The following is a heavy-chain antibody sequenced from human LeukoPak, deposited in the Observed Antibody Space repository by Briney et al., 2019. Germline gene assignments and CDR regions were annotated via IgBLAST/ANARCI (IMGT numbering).Heavy chain of an antibody. CDR1: GGTFSSYA. Sequence: SVKVSCKASGGTFSSYAISWVRQAPGQGLEWMGGIIPIFGTANKAQKFQGRVTITADKSTSTAYMELSSLRSDDTAVYYCARDLGYCSGGSCKKQPIGLRLGELSVWGQGTLVTVSS. J-gene: IGHJ4*02. CDR3: ARDLGYCSGGSCKKQPIGLRLGELSV. V-gene: IGHV1-69*06. CDR2: IIPIFGTA. D-gene: IGHD2-15*01.